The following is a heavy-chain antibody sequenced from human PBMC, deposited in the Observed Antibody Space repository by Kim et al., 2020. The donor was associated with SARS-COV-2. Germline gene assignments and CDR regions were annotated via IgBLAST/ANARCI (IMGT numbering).Heavy chain of an antibody. CDR3: ARASSSGYSFDAFDI. J-gene: IGHJ3*02. V-gene: IGHV4-4*02. Sequence: SETLSLTCAVSGGSISSSNWWSWVRQPPGKGLEWIGEIYHSGSTNYNPSLKSRVTISVDKSKNQFSLKLSSVTAPDTAVYYCARASSSGYSFDAFDIWGQGTMVTVSS. D-gene: IGHD3-22*01. CDR1: GGSISSSNW. CDR2: IYHSGST.